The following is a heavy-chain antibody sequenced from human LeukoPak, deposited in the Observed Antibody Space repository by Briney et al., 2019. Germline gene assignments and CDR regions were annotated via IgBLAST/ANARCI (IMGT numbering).Heavy chain of an antibody. Sequence: AETLSLTCSVSGGSISPYYWSWFRQPPGKGLEWIGYIFHSGITTYNPSLKSRVTISLDSSKNQFFLRLTSVTAADTAMYYCARAETLAAIYFDFWGQGSLVTVSS. J-gene: IGHJ4*02. CDR3: ARAETLAAIYFDF. CDR1: GGSISPYY. V-gene: IGHV4-59*01. CDR2: IFHSGIT. D-gene: IGHD6-25*01.